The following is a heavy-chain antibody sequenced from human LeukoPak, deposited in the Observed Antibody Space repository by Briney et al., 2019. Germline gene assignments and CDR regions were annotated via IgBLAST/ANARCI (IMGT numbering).Heavy chain of an antibody. CDR1: GFTFGDYA. CDR2: IRSKAYGGTT. Sequence: PGRSLRLSCTASGFTFGDYAMSWFRQAPGKGLEWVGFIRSKAYGGTTEYAASVKGRFTISRDDSKSIAYLQMNSLKTEDTAVYYCTRSTSITMVRGATDYWGQGALVTVSS. CDR3: TRSTSITMVRGATDY. D-gene: IGHD3-10*01. V-gene: IGHV3-49*03. J-gene: IGHJ4*02.